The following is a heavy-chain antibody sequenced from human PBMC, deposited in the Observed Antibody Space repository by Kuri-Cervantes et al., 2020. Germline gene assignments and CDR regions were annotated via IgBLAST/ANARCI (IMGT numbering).Heavy chain of an antibody. CDR1: GGSISSVGYY. CDR3: ARNSYDILTGYEGHFQH. CDR2: IYYRGCT. Sequence: SFTVSGGSISSVGYYWSWIRQHPGKGLEWIGYIYYRGCTYYNPSLKTRVTISVDTSKNQFSLKLSSVTAADTAVYYCARNSYDILTGYEGHFQHWGQGTLVTVSS. J-gene: IGHJ1*01. V-gene: IGHV4-31*02. D-gene: IGHD3-9*01.